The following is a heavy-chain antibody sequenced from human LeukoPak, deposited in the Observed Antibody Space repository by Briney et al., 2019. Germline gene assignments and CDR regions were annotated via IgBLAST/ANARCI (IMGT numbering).Heavy chain of an antibody. CDR3: ARGGIAVAGTFDYYYYYMDV. CDR1: GYTFTGYY. CDR2: INPNSGGT. Sequence: ASVKVSCKASGYTFTGYYMHWVRQAPGQGLEWMGWINPNSGGTNYAQKFQGRVTMTRDTSISTAYMELSRLRSDDTAVYYCARGGIAVAGTFDYYYYYMDVWGKGTTVTVSS. V-gene: IGHV1-2*02. D-gene: IGHD6-19*01. J-gene: IGHJ6*03.